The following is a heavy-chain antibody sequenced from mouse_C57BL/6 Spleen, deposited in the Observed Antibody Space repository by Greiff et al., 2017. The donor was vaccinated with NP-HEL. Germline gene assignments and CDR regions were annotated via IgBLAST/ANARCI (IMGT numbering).Heavy chain of an antibody. D-gene: IGHD1-1*01. CDR1: GYTFTSYW. Sequence: QVQLQQSGAELVKPGASVKLSCKASGYTFTSYWMQWVKQRPGQGLEWIGEIDPSDSYTNYNQKFKGKATLTVDTSSSTAYMQLSSLTSEDSAVYYGATSFITTVVAPDYWGQGTTLTVSS. CDR2: IDPSDSYT. J-gene: IGHJ2*01. V-gene: IGHV1-50*01. CDR3: ATSFITTVVAPDY.